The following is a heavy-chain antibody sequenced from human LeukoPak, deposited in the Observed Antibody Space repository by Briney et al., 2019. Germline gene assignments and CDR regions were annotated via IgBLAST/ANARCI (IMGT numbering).Heavy chain of an antibody. CDR3: ASRRGYSYGVAFDI. J-gene: IGHJ3*02. CDR1: GGSFSGYY. V-gene: IGHV4-34*01. D-gene: IGHD5-18*01. CDR2: INHSGST. Sequence: SETLPLTCAVYGGSFSGYYWSWLRQPPGKGLEWIGEINHSGSTNYNPSLKSRVTISVDTSKNQFSLKLSSVTAADTAVYYCASRRGYSYGVAFDIWGQGTMVTVSS.